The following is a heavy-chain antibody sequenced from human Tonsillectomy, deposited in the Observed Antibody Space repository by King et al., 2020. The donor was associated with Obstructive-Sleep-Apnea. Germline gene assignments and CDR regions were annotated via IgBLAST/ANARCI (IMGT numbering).Heavy chain of an antibody. CDR2: IYYSGST. D-gene: IGHD2/OR15-2a*01. V-gene: IGHV4-59*08. CDR3: ARLDGLYYFDY. Sequence: VQLQESGPGLVKPSETLSLTCTVSGGSISSYYWSWIRQPPGKGLEWIGYIYYSGSTNYNPSLTSRVTISVDTSKNQFSLKLSSVTAADTALYYCARLDGLYYFDYWGQGTLVTVSS. CDR1: GGSISSYY. J-gene: IGHJ4*02.